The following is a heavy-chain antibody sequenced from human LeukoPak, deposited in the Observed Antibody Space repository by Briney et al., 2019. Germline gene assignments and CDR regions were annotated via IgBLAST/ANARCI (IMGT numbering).Heavy chain of an antibody. CDR2: IKQDGSEK. CDR3: ARAQRIRVGYYYYYYMDV. D-gene: IGHD2-2*01. V-gene: IGHV3-7*04. J-gene: IGHJ6*03. CDR1: GFTFSSYW. Sequence: GGSLRLSCAASGFTFSSYWMSWVRQAPGKGLEWVANIKQDGSEKYYVDSVKGRFTISRDNAKNSLYLQMNSLRAEDTAVYYCARAQRIRVGYYYYYYMDVWGKGTTVTVSS.